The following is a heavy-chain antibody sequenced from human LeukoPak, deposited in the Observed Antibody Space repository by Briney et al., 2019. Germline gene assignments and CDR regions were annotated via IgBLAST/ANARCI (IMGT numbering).Heavy chain of an antibody. Sequence: SETLSLTCTVSGGSISSSSYYWGWIRQPPGKGLEWIGSIYYSGSTYYNPSLKSRVTISVDTSKNQFSLKLSSVTAADTAVYYCARDGGGEFLDYWGQGTLVTVSS. CDR3: ARDGGGEFLDY. J-gene: IGHJ4*02. D-gene: IGHD3-10*01. CDR1: GGSISSSSYY. V-gene: IGHV4-39*07. CDR2: IYYSGST.